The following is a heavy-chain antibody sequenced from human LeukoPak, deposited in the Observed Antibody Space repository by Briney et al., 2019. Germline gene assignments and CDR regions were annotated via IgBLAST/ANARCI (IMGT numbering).Heavy chain of an antibody. D-gene: IGHD1-26*01. CDR3: ARDKVVGPSNFDY. J-gene: IGHJ4*02. CDR2: IKQDGSEK. Sequence: ETLSLTCAVYGGSISHYYWSWVRQAPGKGLEWVANIKQDGSEKYYVDSVKGRFTISRDNAKNSLYLQMNSLRAEDTAVYYCARDKVVGPSNFDYWGQGTLVTVSS. CDR1: GGSISHYY. V-gene: IGHV3-7*01.